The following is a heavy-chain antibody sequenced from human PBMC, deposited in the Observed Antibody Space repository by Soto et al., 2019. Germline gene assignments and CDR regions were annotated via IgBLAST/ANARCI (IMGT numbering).Heavy chain of an antibody. D-gene: IGHD6-13*01. Sequence: EVQLVESGGGLVQPGGSLRLSCAASGFTFSSYSMNWVRQAPGKGLEWVSYISSSSSTIYYADSVKGRFTISRDNAKTSLHLQMNSLRAEDTAVYYCARHPERIAQIGWFDPWGQGTLVTVSS. V-gene: IGHV3-48*01. CDR1: GFTFSSYS. CDR3: ARHPERIAQIGWFDP. J-gene: IGHJ5*02. CDR2: ISSSSSTI.